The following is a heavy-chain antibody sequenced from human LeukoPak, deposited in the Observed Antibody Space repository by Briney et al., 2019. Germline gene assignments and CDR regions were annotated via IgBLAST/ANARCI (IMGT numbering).Heavy chain of an antibody. CDR2: FDPEDGET. D-gene: IGHD1-26*01. CDR3: ATDLGGSGSYGGNY. J-gene: IGHJ4*02. Sequence: ASVKVSCKVSGYTLTELSMHWVRQAPGKGLEWMGGFDPEDGETISAQKFQGRVTMTEDTSTDTAYMELSSLRSEDTAVYYCATDLGGSGSYGGNYWGQGTLVTVSS. CDR1: GYTLTELS. V-gene: IGHV1-24*01.